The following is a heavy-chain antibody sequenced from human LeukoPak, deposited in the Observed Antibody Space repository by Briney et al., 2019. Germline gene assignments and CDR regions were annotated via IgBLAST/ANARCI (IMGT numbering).Heavy chain of an antibody. J-gene: IGHJ4*02. CDR2: ITSPVGRM. V-gene: IGHV3-21*01. D-gene: IGHD6-19*01. Sequence: GGSLRLSCAASGFTFSTYSMNWVRQAPGNGLEWVSSITSPVGRMYYADSLKGRITISRDNARSTLYLQMNSLRAEDTAVYYCATDGRSSGWYGFDYWGQGILVTVSS. CDR3: ATDGRSSGWYGFDY. CDR1: GFTFSTYS.